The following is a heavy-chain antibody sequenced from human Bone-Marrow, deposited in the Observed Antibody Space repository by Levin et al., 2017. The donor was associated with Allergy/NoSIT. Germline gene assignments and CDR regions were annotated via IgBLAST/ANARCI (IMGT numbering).Heavy chain of an antibody. D-gene: IGHD5-18*01. CDR1: GYTFTSYY. V-gene: IGHV1-46*01. CDR3: ARDHSGTAMADWYFDL. Sequence: ASVKVSCKASGYTFTSYYMHWVRQAPGQGLEWMGIINPSGGSTSYAQKFQGRVTMTRDTSTSTVYMELSSLRSEDTAVYYCARDHSGTAMADWYFDLWGRGTLVTVSS. CDR2: INPSGGST. J-gene: IGHJ2*01.